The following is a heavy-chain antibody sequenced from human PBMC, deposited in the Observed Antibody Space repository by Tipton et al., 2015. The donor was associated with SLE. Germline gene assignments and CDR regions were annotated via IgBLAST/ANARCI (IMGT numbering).Heavy chain of an antibody. V-gene: IGHV4-39*07. J-gene: IGHJ4*02. CDR3: ARWVPPPYSFDF. Sequence: TLSLTCTVSGGSISSSSYYWGWIRQPPGKGLEWIGSIYYSGTTNYNPSLKSRVITSVNTSKNQFSLKLTSVTAADTAVYYCARWVPPPYSFDFWGPGTLVTVSS. D-gene: IGHD2-2*01. CDR1: GGSISSSSYY. CDR2: IYYSGTT.